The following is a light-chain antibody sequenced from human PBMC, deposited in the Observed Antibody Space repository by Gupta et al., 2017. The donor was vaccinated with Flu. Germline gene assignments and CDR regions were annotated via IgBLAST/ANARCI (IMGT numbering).Light chain of an antibody. Sequence: DIQLTQSPSFLSASVGDRVTITCRASQGISSYLAWYQQKPGKAPKLLIYAASTLQSGVPSRFSGSGYGTEFTLTISSLQPEDFATYYCQQLNSYPPFTFGPGTKVDIK. V-gene: IGKV1-9*01. J-gene: IGKJ3*01. CDR2: AAS. CDR3: QQLNSYPPFT. CDR1: QGISSY.